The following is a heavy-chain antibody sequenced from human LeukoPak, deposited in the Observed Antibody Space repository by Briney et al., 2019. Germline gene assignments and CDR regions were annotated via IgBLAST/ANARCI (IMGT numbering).Heavy chain of an antibody. CDR2: ISGSGGSA. CDR3: AKDRSTMIVVVIMGY. J-gene: IGHJ4*02. Sequence: GGSLRLSCAASGFTFSSYAMSWVRQAPGKGLEWVPAISGSGGSAYYADSVKGRFTISGDNSKNTLYLQMNSLRAEDTAVYYCAKDRSTMIVVVIMGYWGQGTLVTVSS. CDR1: GFTFSSYA. V-gene: IGHV3-23*01. D-gene: IGHD3-22*01.